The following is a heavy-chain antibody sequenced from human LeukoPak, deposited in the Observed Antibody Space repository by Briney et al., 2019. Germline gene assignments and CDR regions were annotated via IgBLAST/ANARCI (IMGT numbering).Heavy chain of an antibody. CDR1: GYTFTDYY. Sequence: ASVKVSCKASGYTFTDYYIHWVRQAPGQGLEWMGYINPHSGGTSSPQKFQGRVTMTTDASISTAYMELSRLTSDDAAVYYCAREGNGLLSKDLDYWGQGTLVTVSS. J-gene: IGHJ4*02. CDR3: AREGNGLLSKDLDY. D-gene: IGHD2-15*01. CDR2: INPHSGGT. V-gene: IGHV1-2*02.